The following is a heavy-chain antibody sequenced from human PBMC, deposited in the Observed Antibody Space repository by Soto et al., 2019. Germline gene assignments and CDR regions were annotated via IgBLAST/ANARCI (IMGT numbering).Heavy chain of an antibody. CDR2: ISYDGSNK. D-gene: IGHD6-13*01. V-gene: IGHV3-30-3*01. J-gene: IGHJ6*02. CDR1: GFTFSSYA. CDR3: ARGGRRAAAADYYYGMDV. Sequence: PGGSLRLSCAASGFTFSSYAMHWVRQAPGKGLEWVAVISYDGSNKYYADSVKGRFTISRDNSKNTLYLQMNSLRAEDTAVYYCARGGRRAAAADYYYGMDVWGRGTTVTVSS.